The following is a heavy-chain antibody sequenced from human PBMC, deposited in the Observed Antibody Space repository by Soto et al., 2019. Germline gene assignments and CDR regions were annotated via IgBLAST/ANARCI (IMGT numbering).Heavy chain of an antibody. CDR1: GFTFSNFG. Sequence: QVQLVESGGGVVQPGRSLRLSCAASGFTFSNFGIHWVRQAPGKGPEWLAAISYDGSTEVYVDSVKGRFTISRDNPKNPLYLQMNSLRLEDTAVYYCAKGASQNFDFLLIDRGTGTLVTVSS. J-gene: IGHJ4*02. D-gene: IGHD3-9*01. CDR2: ISYDGSTE. CDR3: AKGASQNFDFLLID. V-gene: IGHV3-30*18.